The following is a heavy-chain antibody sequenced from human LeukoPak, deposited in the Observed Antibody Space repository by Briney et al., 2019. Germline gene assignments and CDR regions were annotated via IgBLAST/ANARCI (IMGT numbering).Heavy chain of an antibody. D-gene: IGHD6-19*01. J-gene: IGHJ4*02. V-gene: IGHV3-15*01. Sequence: GGSLRLSCAASGFTFSNAWMSWVRQAPGKGLEWVGRIKSKTDGGTTDYAAPVKGRFTISRDDSKNTLYLQMNSLKTEDTAVCYCTTDLNSSGWYVGYWGQGTLVTVSS. CDR1: GFTFSNAW. CDR2: IKSKTDGGTT. CDR3: TTDLNSSGWYVGY.